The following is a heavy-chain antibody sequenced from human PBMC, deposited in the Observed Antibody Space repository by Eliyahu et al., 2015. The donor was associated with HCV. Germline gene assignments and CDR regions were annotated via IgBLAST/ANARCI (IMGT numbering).Heavy chain of an antibody. Sequence: QVQLQESGPGLVKPSETLSLTCTVSGGSISSYYWSWIRQPPGKGLEWIGYIYYSGSTNYNPSLKSRVTISVDTSKNQFSLKLSSVTAADTAVYYCARTIYVSGNWFDPWGQGTLVTVSS. J-gene: IGHJ5*02. CDR1: GGSISSYY. CDR3: ARTIYVSGNWFDP. CDR2: IYYSGST. D-gene: IGHD5/OR15-5a*01. V-gene: IGHV4-59*08.